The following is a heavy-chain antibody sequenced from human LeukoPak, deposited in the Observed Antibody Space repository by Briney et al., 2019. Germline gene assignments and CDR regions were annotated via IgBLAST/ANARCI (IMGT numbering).Heavy chain of an antibody. CDR2: ITSTT. J-gene: IGHJ6*02. CDR1: GFTLSAYG. Sequence: GGSLRLSCSASGFTLSAYGMNWGRQAPGKGLEWVSAITSTTFYADSVKGRFTISRDNSKNTLYLQINSLRTEDTAIYYCAKYCTGGSCYRGLDVWGQGTTVTVSS. CDR3: AKYCTGGSCYRGLDV. V-gene: IGHV3-23*01. D-gene: IGHD2-15*01.